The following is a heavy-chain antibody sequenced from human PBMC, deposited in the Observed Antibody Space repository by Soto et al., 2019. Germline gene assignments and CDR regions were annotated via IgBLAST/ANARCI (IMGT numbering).Heavy chain of an antibody. CDR1: GGSFSGFF. J-gene: IGHJ4*02. CDR2: VNHIGIT. D-gene: IGHD3-22*01. Sequence: LSLTCGVSGGSFSGFFWTWIRQPPGKGLEWIGEVNHIGITNYNPSLRSRLNLSIDTAKKQFSLKLTSVTAADTAVYYCARATQFFYDSRGYSKNFDFWGQGTLVTVSS. CDR3: ARATQFFYDSRGYSKNFDF. V-gene: IGHV4-34*01.